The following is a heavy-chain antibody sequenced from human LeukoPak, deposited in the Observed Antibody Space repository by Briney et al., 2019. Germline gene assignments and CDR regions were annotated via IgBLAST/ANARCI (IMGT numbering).Heavy chain of an antibody. J-gene: IGHJ4*02. V-gene: IGHV4-59*08. CDR3: ARRGGYDPYFDY. CDR1: GGSLDNLY. CDR2: IYSSGST. Sequence: SETLSLTCVVSGGSLDNLYWSWIRQSPGKGLGWIGYIYSSGSTNSNPSFKSRVTFSLDTSRNQFSLKLNSVTAADTAVYYCARRGGYDPYFDYWGQGTLVTVSS. D-gene: IGHD5-12*01.